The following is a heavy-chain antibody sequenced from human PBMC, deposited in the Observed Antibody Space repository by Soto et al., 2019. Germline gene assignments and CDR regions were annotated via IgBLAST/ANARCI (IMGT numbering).Heavy chain of an antibody. D-gene: IGHD1-1*01. CDR3: ARGGDWKFDY. V-gene: IGHV4-4*02. CDR1: GGSININKW. CDR2: IHPSGRT. Sequence: QVQLQESGPGPVKPSGTLSLTCTVSGGSININKWWTWVRQPPGKGLEWVGEIHPSGRTNYSPARKSRLSLSVDKSNNQLSLKLTSLTAADTAVYYCARGGDWKFDYWGQGTQVTVSA. J-gene: IGHJ4*02.